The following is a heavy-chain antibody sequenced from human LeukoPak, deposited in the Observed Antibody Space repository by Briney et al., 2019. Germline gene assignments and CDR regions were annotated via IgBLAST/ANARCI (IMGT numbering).Heavy chain of an antibody. V-gene: IGHV1-8*01. J-gene: IGHJ4*02. D-gene: IGHD6-6*01. CDR1: GYTFTSYD. Sequence: GASVKVSCKASGYTFTSYDINWVRQATGQGLEWMGWMNPNSGNTGYAQKFQGRVTMTRNTSISTAYMELSSLRSEDTAVYYCARITSSSEDFDYWGQGTLVTVSS. CDR2: MNPNSGNT. CDR3: ARITSSSEDFDY.